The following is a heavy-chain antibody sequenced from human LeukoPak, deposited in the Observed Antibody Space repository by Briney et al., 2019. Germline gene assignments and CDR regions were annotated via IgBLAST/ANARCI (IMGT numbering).Heavy chain of an antibody. CDR2: ISSSSYI. D-gene: IGHD3-10*01. CDR1: GFTFSSYS. V-gene: IGHV3-21*01. CDR3: ARRMDGSGSYYKSRPQIYYYYGMDV. J-gene: IGHJ6*02. Sequence: PGGSLRLSCAASGFTFSSYSMNWVRQAPGKGLEWVSSISSSSYIYYADSVKGRFTISRDNAKNSLYLQMNSLRAEDTAVYYCARRMDGSGSYYKSRPQIYYYYGMDVWGQGTTVTVSS.